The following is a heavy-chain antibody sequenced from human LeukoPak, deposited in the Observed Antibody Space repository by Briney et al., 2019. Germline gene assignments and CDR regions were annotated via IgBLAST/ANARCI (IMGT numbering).Heavy chain of an antibody. D-gene: IGHD3-22*01. CDR2: IYYSGST. CDR1: GGSISSYY. V-gene: IGHV4-59*01. CDR3: ARSYDSSGYFFSPYYFDY. Sequence: SETLSLTCTVSGGSISSYYWSWIRQPPGKGLEWIGYIYYSGSTNYNPSLKSRVTISVDTSKNQFSLKLSSVTAADTAVYYCARSYDSSGYFFSPYYFDYWGQGTLVTVSS. J-gene: IGHJ4*02.